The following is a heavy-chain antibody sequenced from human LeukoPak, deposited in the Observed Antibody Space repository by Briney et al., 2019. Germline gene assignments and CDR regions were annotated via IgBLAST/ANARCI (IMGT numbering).Heavy chain of an antibody. Sequence: PGGSLRLSCAASGFTFSSYSMNWVRQAPGKGLEWVSYISSSSSTIYYADSVKGRFTISRDNAKNSLYLQINSLRAEDTAVYYCARDSPNYYDSSGYSCFDYWGQGTLVTVSS. CDR2: ISSSSSTI. CDR3: ARDSPNYYDSSGYSCFDY. CDR1: GFTFSSYS. D-gene: IGHD3-22*01. V-gene: IGHV3-48*04. J-gene: IGHJ4*02.